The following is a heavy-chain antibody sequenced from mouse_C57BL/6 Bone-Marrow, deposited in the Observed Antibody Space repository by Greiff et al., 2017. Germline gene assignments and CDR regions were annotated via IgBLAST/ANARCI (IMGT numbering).Heavy chain of an antibody. CDR3: ARSRITAVYFDV. V-gene: IGHV3-8*01. D-gene: IGHD1-3*01. J-gene: IGHJ1*01. CDR2: ISYSGST. CDR1: GYSITSDY. Sequence: EVQGVEPGPGLAKPSQTLSLTCSVTGYSITSDYWNWIRKFPGNKLEYMGYISYSGSTYYNPSLKSRISITRDTSKNQYYRQLNSVTTEDTATYYCARSRITAVYFDVWGAGTTVTVSS.